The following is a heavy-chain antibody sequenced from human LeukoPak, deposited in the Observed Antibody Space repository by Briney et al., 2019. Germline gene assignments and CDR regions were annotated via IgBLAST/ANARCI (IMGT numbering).Heavy chain of an antibody. V-gene: IGHV1-69*04. Sequence: SVKVSCKASGGTFSSYAISWVRQAPGQGLEWMGRIIPILGIANYAQKFQGRVTITADKSTSTAYMELSSLRSEDTAVYYCARAGLMGVAAPDYWGQGTLVTVSS. J-gene: IGHJ4*02. CDR3: ARAGLMGVAAPDY. CDR2: IIPILGIA. CDR1: GGTFSSYA. D-gene: IGHD2-15*01.